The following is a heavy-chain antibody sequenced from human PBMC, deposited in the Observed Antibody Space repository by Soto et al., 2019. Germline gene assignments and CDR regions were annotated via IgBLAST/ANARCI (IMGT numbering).Heavy chain of an antibody. V-gene: IGHV3-30*09. CDR2: ISHDGNQT. J-gene: IGHJ4*02. CDR3: ARDASRDGYN. Sequence: QVQLVESGGGVVQPGRSLKLSCTTSGFVFSRYSMHWVRQSPGKGLEWVAVISHDGNQTFYAEAVRGRFAISKDSSKNTLFLQMYTLRTDDTAIYHCARDASRDGYNLGQGTRVTVSS. CDR1: GFVFSRYS. D-gene: IGHD3-22*01.